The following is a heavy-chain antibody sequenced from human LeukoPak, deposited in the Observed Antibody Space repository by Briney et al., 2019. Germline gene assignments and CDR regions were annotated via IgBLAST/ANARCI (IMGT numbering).Heavy chain of an antibody. CDR2: IYYSGST. CDR1: GGSISSYY. V-gene: IGHV4-59*01. CDR3: ARDGGLYYYYYGMDV. Sequence: SETLSLTCTVSGGSISSYYWSWIRQPPGKGLEWIGYIYYSGSTNYNPSLKSRVTISVDTSKNQFSLKLSSVTAADTAVYYCARDGGLYYYYYGMDVWGQGTTVTVSS. J-gene: IGHJ6*02.